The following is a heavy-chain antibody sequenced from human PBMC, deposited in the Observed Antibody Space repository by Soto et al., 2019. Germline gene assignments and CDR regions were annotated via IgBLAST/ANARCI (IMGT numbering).Heavy chain of an antibody. CDR3: AKDIVVVPAAIGDWFDP. CDR1: GFTFSSYA. J-gene: IGHJ5*02. D-gene: IGHD2-2*01. CDR2: ISGSGGST. Sequence: VQLLESGGGLVQPGGSLRLSCAASGFTFSSYAMSWVRQAPGKGLEWVSAISGSGGSTYYADSVKGRFTISRDNSKNTLYLQMNSLRAEDTAVYYCAKDIVVVPAAIGDWFDPWGQGTLVTVSS. V-gene: IGHV3-23*01.